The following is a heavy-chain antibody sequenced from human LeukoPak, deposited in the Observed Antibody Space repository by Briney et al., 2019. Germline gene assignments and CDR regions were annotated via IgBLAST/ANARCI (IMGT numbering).Heavy chain of an antibody. Sequence: SETLSLTCAVYGGSFSGYYWSWIRQPPGKGLEWIGEINHSGSTNYNPSLKSRVTISVDTSKNQFSLKLNSVTAADTAVYYCARARYYDSSGYQKGAFDIWGQGTMVTVSS. CDR1: GGSFSGYY. D-gene: IGHD3-22*01. CDR3: ARARYYDSSGYQKGAFDI. V-gene: IGHV4-34*01. J-gene: IGHJ3*02. CDR2: INHSGST.